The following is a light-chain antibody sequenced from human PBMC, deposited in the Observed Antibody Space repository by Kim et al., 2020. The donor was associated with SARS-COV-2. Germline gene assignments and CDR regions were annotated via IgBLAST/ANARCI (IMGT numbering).Light chain of an antibody. Sequence: EIVLTQSPATLSLSPGERATLSCRASQSVSSYLAWYQQKPGQAPRLLIYDASNSATGIPARFSGSGSGTDFTLTISSLEPEDFAVYYCQQRSNWPPYTFGQGTELEI. CDR1: QSVSSY. CDR3: QQRSNWPPYT. V-gene: IGKV3-11*01. J-gene: IGKJ2*01. CDR2: DAS.